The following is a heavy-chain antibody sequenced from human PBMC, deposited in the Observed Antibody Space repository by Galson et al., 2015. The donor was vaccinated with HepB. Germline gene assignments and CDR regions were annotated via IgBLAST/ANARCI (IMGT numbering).Heavy chain of an antibody. Sequence: SVKVSCKASGYTFTGYYMHWVRQAPGQGLEWMGWINPNSGGTNYAQKFQGRVTMTRDTSISTAYMELSRLRSDDTAVYYCARDFEWELRTPRPGGYFDLWGRGTLVTVSS. CDR3: ARDFEWELRTPRPGGYFDL. CDR1: GYTFTGYY. D-gene: IGHD1-26*01. CDR2: INPNSGGT. V-gene: IGHV1-2*02. J-gene: IGHJ2*01.